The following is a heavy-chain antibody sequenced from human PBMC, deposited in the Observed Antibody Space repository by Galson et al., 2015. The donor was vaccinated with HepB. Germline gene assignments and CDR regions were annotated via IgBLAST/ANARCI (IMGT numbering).Heavy chain of an antibody. CDR3: ARRGATLSSSWYVYYYGMDV. Sequence: LSLTCAVYGGSFSGYYWSWIRQPPGKGLEWIGEINHSGSTNYNPSLKSRVTISVDTSKNQFSLKLSSVTAADTAVYYCARRGATLSSSWYVYYYGMDVWGQGTTVTVSS. V-gene: IGHV4-34*01. CDR2: INHSGST. J-gene: IGHJ6*02. CDR1: GGSFSGYY. D-gene: IGHD6-13*01.